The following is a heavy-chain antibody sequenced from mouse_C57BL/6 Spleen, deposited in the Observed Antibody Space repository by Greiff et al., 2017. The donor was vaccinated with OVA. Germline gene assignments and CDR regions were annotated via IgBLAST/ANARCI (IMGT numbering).Heavy chain of an antibody. J-gene: IGHJ2*01. D-gene: IGHD2-4*01. CDR3: ARDDYDRRYFDY. V-gene: IGHV1-80*01. CDR1: GYAFSSYW. Sequence: QVQLQQSGAELVKPGASVKISCKASGYAFSSYWMNWVKQRPGKGLEWIGQIYPGDGDTNYNGKFKGKATLTADKSSSTAYMQLSSLTSEDSAVYFCARDDYDRRYFDYWGQGTTLTVSS. CDR2: IYPGDGDT.